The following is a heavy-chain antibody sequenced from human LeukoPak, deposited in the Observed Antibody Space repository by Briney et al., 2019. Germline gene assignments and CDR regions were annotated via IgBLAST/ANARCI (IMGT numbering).Heavy chain of an antibody. V-gene: IGHV3-7*01. D-gene: IGHD1-26*01. J-gene: IGHJ4*02. Sequence: PGGSLRLSCAASGFTFSSYWMSWVRQAPGKGLEWVANIKHDGREKYYVDSVKGRFTISRDNAKNSLYLQMNSLRAEDTAVYYCARDLSGWELQEYWGQGTLVTVSS. CDR2: IKHDGREK. CDR1: GFTFSSYW. CDR3: ARDLSGWELQEY.